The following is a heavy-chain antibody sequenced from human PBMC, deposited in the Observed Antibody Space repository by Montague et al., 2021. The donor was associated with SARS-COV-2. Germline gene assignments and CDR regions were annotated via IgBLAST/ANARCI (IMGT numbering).Heavy chain of an antibody. Sequence: SETLSLTCTVSGGSISSSSYYWGWIRQPPGKGLEWIGNIYYSGSTFYXXXLKCRVTISVDTSKNRFSLKLSSVTAADTAVYYCARDGGTVITFLGGGYLSGGLSGVDPWGQGALVTVSS. CDR3: ARDGGTVITFLGGGYLSGGLSGVDP. D-gene: IGHD3-16*01. CDR2: IYYSGST. V-gene: IGHV4-39*07. CDR1: GGSISSSSYY. J-gene: IGHJ5*02.